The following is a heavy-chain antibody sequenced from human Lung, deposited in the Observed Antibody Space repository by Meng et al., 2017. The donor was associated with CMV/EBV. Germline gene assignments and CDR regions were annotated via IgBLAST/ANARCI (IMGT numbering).Heavy chain of an antibody. CDR2: IYVSGNT. J-gene: IGHJ4*02. CDR1: GGSISGGNYC. Sequence: QMQLRESGPGLVKPSQTVSRPCIVSGGSISGGNYCWSWIRQPAGKALEWIGRIYVSGNTDYNPSLKSRVTISVDTSKSQFSLKLSSVTAADTAVYYCARDHYDSGDYYSDHWGQGTLVTVSS. D-gene: IGHD3-22*01. CDR3: ARDHYDSGDYYSDH. V-gene: IGHV4-61*02.